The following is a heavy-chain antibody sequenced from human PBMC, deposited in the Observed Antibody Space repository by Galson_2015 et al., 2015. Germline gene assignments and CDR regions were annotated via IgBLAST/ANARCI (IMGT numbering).Heavy chain of an antibody. V-gene: IGHV1-69*06. Sequence: SVKVSCKASGGTLSSYAISWVRQAPGQGLEWMGGIIPIFGTANYAQKFQGRVTITADKSTSTAYMELSSLRSEDTAVYYCARGADSGYDPTRYYYYMDVWGKGTTVTVSS. CDR2: IIPIFGTA. J-gene: IGHJ6*03. CDR1: GGTLSSYA. CDR3: ARGADSGYDPTRYYYYMDV. D-gene: IGHD5-12*01.